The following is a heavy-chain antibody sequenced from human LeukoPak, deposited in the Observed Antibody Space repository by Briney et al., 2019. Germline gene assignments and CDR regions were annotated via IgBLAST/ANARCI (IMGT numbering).Heavy chain of an antibody. V-gene: IGHV3-13*04. D-gene: IGHD3-22*01. CDR1: GFTFSSYD. Sequence: GGSLRLSCAASGFTFSSYDMHWVRQPTGKGLEWVSAINTAGDTYYPDSVKGRFTISRDNSKDTLYLQMNSLRAEDTAVYYCAKDRLGALYYYDSSGYYRLDYWGQGTLVTVSS. J-gene: IGHJ4*02. CDR2: INTAGDT. CDR3: AKDRLGALYYYDSSGYYRLDY.